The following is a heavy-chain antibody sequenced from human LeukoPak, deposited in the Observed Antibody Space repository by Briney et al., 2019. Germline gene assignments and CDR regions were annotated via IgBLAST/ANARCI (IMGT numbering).Heavy chain of an antibody. CDR2: IYSSGST. Sequence: PSETLSLTCTVSGGSISSSYYYWGWIRQPPGKGLEWIGSIYSSGSTYYNPSLKSRVTISVDTSKNQFSLKLSSVTAADTAVYYCARYSQTLDYWGQGTLVTVSS. CDR3: ARYSQTLDY. J-gene: IGHJ4*02. V-gene: IGHV4-39*01. CDR1: GGSISSSYYY. D-gene: IGHD5-18*01.